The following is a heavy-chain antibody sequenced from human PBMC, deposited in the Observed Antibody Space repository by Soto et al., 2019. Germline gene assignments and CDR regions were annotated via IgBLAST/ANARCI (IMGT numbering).Heavy chain of an antibody. D-gene: IGHD3-22*01. Sequence: SVKVSCKASGDSFSRSTFSWVRQAPGQGLEWMGRFIPMLGIANYAQTFQGRVTITADKSTSTAYMELSSLRSEDTAVYYCARPIQYYFDTSAQSAWFDPWGQGTLVTVSS. CDR3: ARPIQYYFDTSAQSAWFDP. J-gene: IGHJ5*02. CDR2: FIPMLGIA. CDR1: GDSFSRST. V-gene: IGHV1-69*02.